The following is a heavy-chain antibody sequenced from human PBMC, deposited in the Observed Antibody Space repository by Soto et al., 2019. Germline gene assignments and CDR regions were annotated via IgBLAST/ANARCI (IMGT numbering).Heavy chain of an antibody. V-gene: IGHV3-30-3*01. J-gene: IGHJ4*02. CDR1: GFTFSSYA. Sequence: GGSLRLSCAASGFTFSSYAMHWVRQAPGKGLEWVAVISYDGSNKYYADSVKGRFTISRDNSKNTLCLQMNSLRAEDTAVYYCARDRVIAVAGHFDYWGQGTLVTVSS. CDR3: ARDRVIAVAGHFDY. D-gene: IGHD6-19*01. CDR2: ISYDGSNK.